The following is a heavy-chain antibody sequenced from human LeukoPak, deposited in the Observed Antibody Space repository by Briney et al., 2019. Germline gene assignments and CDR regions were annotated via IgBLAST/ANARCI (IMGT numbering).Heavy chain of an antibody. CDR3: ASMEYYYDSSGYHQLGYYFDY. D-gene: IGHD3-22*01. J-gene: IGHJ4*02. CDR2: IYTSGST. CDR1: GGSISRYY. V-gene: IGHV4-4*07. Sequence: PSETLSLTCSVSGGSISRYYWSWIRQPAGKGLEWIGRIYTSGSTNYKLSLKSRVTISVDTSKKQFSLKLSSVTAADTAVYYCASMEYYYDSSGYHQLGYYFDYWGQGTLVTVSS.